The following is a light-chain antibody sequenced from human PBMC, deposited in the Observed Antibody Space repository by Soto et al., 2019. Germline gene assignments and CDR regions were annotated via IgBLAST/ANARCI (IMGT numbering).Light chain of an antibody. CDR3: QQRSNWTIT. CDR2: GAS. Sequence: EIVWTQSPGTMSLSPGQSATLSCRASQSVSNNYLAWYQQKHGQAPRLLIYGASNRATGIPDRFSGSVSGTDGTITISSLEKEDVAVYYCQQRSNWTITFGQGTRLENK. J-gene: IGKJ5*01. V-gene: IGKV3D-20*02. CDR1: QSVSNNY.